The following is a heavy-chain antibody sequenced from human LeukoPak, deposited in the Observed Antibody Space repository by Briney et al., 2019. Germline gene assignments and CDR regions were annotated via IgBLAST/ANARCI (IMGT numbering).Heavy chain of an antibody. CDR3: ARAHDYVWGSYPYFDY. CDR2: IYYSGST. J-gene: IGHJ4*02. D-gene: IGHD3-16*02. Sequence: SETLSLTCAVYGGSFSGYYWSWIRQHPGKGLEWIGYIYYSGSTYYNPSLKSRVTISVDTSKNQFSLKLSSVTAADTAVYYCARAHDYVWGSYPYFDYWGQGTLVTVSS. CDR1: GGSFSGYY. V-gene: IGHV4-31*11.